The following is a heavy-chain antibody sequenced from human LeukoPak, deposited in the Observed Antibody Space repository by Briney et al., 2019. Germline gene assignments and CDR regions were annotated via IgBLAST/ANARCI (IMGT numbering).Heavy chain of an antibody. CDR1: GFTFSSYW. Sequence: GGSLRLSCAASGFTFSSYWMSWVRQAPGKGLEWVANIKQDGSGKYYVDSVKGRFTISRDNAKNSLYLQMNSLRAEDTAVYYCVHRYSSGWYYYDYWGQGTLVTVSS. D-gene: IGHD6-19*01. CDR2: IKQDGSGK. J-gene: IGHJ4*02. CDR3: VHRYSSGWYYYDY. V-gene: IGHV3-7*01.